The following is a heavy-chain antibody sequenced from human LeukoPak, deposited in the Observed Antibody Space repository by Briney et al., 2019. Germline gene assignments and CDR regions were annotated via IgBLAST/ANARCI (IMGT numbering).Heavy chain of an antibody. CDR1: GGSISSSSYY. Sequence: SETLSLTCTVSGGSISSSSYYWGWIRQPPGKGLEWIGSIYYSGSTYYNPSLKSRVTISVDTSKNHFSLKLSSVTAADTAVYYCARVGPIVATMDGGLDYWGQGTLVTVSS. D-gene: IGHD5-12*01. J-gene: IGHJ4*02. V-gene: IGHV4-39*02. CDR3: ARVGPIVATMDGGLDY. CDR2: IYYSGST.